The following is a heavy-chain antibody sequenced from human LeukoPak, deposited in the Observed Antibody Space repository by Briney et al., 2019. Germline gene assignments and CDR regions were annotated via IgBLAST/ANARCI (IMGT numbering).Heavy chain of an antibody. CDR2: IYASGST. J-gene: IGHJ3*02. D-gene: IGHD2-21*01. CDR3: ARHAHCGGDCNDAFDI. Sequence: PSETLSLTCTVSGGSISSTTYYWGWIRQPAGKGLEWIGRIYASGSTNYNPSLKSRVTISVDTSKNQFSLKLTSVTAADTAVYYCARHAHCGGDCNDAFDIWGQGTMVSVSS. CDR1: GGSISSTTYY. V-gene: IGHV4-61*02.